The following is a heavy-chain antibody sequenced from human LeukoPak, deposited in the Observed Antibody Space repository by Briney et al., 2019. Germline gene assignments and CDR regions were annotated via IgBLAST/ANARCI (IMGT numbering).Heavy chain of an antibody. CDR3: ARFNSGCSEASCYVHY. CDR1: GGSMNNHY. D-gene: IGHD2-2*01. V-gene: IGHV4-59*11. CDR2: IYSSGTT. J-gene: IGHJ4*02. Sequence: SETLSLTCTVSGGSMNNHYWTWIRQPPGKGLELIGHIYSSGTTAYTPSLKSRVTMSIDTSKNQFSLNVFSVTAADSAVYYCARFNSGCSEASCYVHYWGQGTQVTVSS.